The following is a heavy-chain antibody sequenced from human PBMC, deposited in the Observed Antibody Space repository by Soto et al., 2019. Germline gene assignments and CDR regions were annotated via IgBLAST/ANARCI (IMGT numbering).Heavy chain of an antibody. CDR3: ASPGMVAATPFDY. CDR1: GVTFSSYS. CDR2: ISSSSSTI. Sequence: GGSLRLSCAASGVTFSSYSMNWVRQAPGKGLEWVSYISSSSSTIYYADSVKGRFTISRDNAKNSLYLQMNSLRAEDTAVYYCASPGMVAATPFDYWGQGTLVTVSS. J-gene: IGHJ4*02. D-gene: IGHD2-15*01. V-gene: IGHV3-48*01.